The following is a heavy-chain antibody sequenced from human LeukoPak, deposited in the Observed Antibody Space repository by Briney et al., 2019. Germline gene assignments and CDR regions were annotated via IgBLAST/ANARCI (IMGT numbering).Heavy chain of an antibody. D-gene: IGHD1-26*01. Sequence: GGSLRLSCAASGFTFDDYAMHWVRQAPGKGLEWVSSISSSSSYIYYADSVKGRFTISRDNAKNSLYLQMNSLRAEDTAVYYCARVDSGSYWGQGTLVTVSS. CDR1: GFTFDDYA. J-gene: IGHJ4*02. CDR3: ARVDSGSY. V-gene: IGHV3-21*01. CDR2: ISSSSSYI.